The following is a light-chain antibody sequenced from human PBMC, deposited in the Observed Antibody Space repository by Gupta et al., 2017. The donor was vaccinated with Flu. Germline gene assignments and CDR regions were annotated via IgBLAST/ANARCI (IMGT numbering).Light chain of an antibody. Sequence: QSVLTQPPSVSGAPGQRVTISCTGSNSNIGTGYDVFWYQHLPGSAPKLLIYGNNNRPSGVPDRFSGSKSGTSASLAITGLQAEDEAVYFCQTYDTSLTSPVVFGGGTKLTVL. J-gene: IGLJ3*02. CDR1: NSNIGTGYD. CDR3: QTYDTSLTSPVV. V-gene: IGLV1-40*01. CDR2: GNN.